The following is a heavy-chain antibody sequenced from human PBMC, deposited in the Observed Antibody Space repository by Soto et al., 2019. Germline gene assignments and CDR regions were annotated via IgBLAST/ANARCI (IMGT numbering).Heavy chain of an antibody. Sequence: QVQLQQSGPGLVKPSQTLSLTCAISGDSVSSNSAAWNWIRQSPSRGLEWLGRTYYRSMWYSDYAVSVKGRVTINPDTCKNQFSLQVTSVTPEDTAVYYCARAKEYTSSSGMDVWGQGTTVTVSS. CDR2: TYYRSMWYS. CDR1: GDSVSSNSAA. D-gene: IGHD6-6*01. CDR3: ARAKEYTSSSGMDV. V-gene: IGHV6-1*01. J-gene: IGHJ6*02.